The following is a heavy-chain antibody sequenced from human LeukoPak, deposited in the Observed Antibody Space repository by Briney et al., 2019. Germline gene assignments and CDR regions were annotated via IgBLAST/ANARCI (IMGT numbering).Heavy chain of an antibody. Sequence: QPGGSLRLSCAASGFTFSSYDMNWVRQAPGKGLEWVSAISDSGGRTYYADSVQGRFTISRDNSKNTLYLQMSSLRAEDTAVYYCATLYGGSLDYWGQGTLVTVSS. J-gene: IGHJ4*02. D-gene: IGHD5-12*01. CDR2: ISDSGGRT. CDR1: GFTFSSYD. V-gene: IGHV3-23*01. CDR3: ATLYGGSLDY.